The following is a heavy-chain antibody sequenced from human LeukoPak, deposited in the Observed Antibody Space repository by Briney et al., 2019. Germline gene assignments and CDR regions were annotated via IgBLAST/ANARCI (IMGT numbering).Heavy chain of an antibody. V-gene: IGHV3-11*04. CDR1: EFVFSDYY. CDR3: ARARGRSDY. Sequence: PGGSLRLSCAASEFVFSDYYMSWVRQAPGKGLEWVSYISTSGTTIYYADSVKGRFTISRDNAKNSLYLQMNSLRAEDTAVYYCARARGRSDYWGQGTLVTVSS. CDR2: ISTSGTTI. D-gene: IGHD3-10*01. J-gene: IGHJ4*02.